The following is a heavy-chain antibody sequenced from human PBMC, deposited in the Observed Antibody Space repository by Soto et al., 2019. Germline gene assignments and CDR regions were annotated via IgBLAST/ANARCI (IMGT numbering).Heavy chain of an antibody. CDR1: GFDVSNTD. J-gene: IGHJ4*02. D-gene: IGHD3-22*01. CDR2: IYSCGYT. CDR3: AREAIIVIAAPEYYFDY. Sequence: EVQLVESGGDLVQRGGSLRLSCAASGFDVSNTDMSWVRQAPGKGLEWVSVIYSCGYTNYADSVKGRFIVSRDSPRNTLYLQMDSLRAEDTAVYYCAREAIIVIAAPEYYFDYWGQGTLVTVSS. V-gene: IGHV3-66*01.